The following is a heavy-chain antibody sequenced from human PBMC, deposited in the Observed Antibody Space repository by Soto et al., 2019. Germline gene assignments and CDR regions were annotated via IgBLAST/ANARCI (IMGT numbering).Heavy chain of an antibody. CDR2: ISGSGGST. V-gene: IGHV3-23*01. J-gene: IGHJ5*02. CDR1: GFTFSSYA. CDR3: AKEGGGGYSSSYNWFDP. Sequence: GGSLRLSCAASGFTFSSYAMSWVRQAPGKGLEWVSAISGSGGSTYYADSVKGRFTISRDNSKNTLYLQMNSLRAEDTAVYYCAKEGGGGYSSSYNWFDPWGQGTLVTVSS. D-gene: IGHD6-13*01.